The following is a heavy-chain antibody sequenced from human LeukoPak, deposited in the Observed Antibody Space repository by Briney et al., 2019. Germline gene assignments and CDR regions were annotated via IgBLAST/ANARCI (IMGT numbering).Heavy chain of an antibody. V-gene: IGHV4-39*07. CDR3: TRDQRSGYSGYDYYYYYYMDV. J-gene: IGHJ6*03. CDR2: IYYSGST. CDR1: GGSISSSSYY. D-gene: IGHD5-12*01. Sequence: SETLSLTCTVSGGSISSSSYYWGWIRQPPGKGLEWIGSIYYSGSTYYNPSLKSRVTISVDTCKNQFSLKLSSVTAADTAVYYCTRDQRSGYSGYDYYYYYYMDVWGKGTTVTVSS.